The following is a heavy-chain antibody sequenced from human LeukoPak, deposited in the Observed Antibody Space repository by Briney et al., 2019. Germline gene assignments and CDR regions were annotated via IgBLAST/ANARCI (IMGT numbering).Heavy chain of an antibody. CDR1: GYTFTSYG. Sequence: ASVKVSCKASGYTFTSYGISWVRQAPGQGLEWMGWISAYNGNTNYAQKLQGRVTMTTDTSTSTAYMELRSLRSDDTAVYYCARTVWWFGELKPFDYWGQGTLVTVSS. D-gene: IGHD3-10*01. J-gene: IGHJ4*02. V-gene: IGHV1-18*01. CDR2: ISAYNGNT. CDR3: ARTVWWFGELKPFDY.